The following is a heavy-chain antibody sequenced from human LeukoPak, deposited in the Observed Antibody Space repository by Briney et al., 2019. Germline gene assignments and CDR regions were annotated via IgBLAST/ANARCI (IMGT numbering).Heavy chain of an antibody. D-gene: IGHD3-22*01. CDR2: ILYSGST. J-gene: IGHJ1*01. CDR3: ASQANYYDSSGYFLH. V-gene: IGHV4-31*03. CDR1: GGPITSRGSY. Sequence: TLSLTCTVPGGPITSRGSYWSWIRQHPGEGPEWSGYILYSGSTYYNPSLKSRVTISVDTSKKQFSLKLSSVTAADTAVYFCASQANYYDSSGYFLHWGQGILVTVSS.